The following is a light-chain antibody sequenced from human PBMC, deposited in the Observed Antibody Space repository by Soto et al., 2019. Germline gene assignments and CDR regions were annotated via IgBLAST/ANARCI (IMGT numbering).Light chain of an antibody. CDR3: SSYAGSNKVL. CDR1: SSDVGGYKY. V-gene: IGLV2-8*01. J-gene: IGLJ2*01. Sequence: QSALTQPPSASGSPGQTVTISCTGTSSDVGGYKYVSWYQQHPGKAPKLMIYEVSKRPSGVPDRFSGSNSGNTASLTVSGLQAEDEPDYYCSSYAGSNKVLFGGGTKLTVL. CDR2: EVS.